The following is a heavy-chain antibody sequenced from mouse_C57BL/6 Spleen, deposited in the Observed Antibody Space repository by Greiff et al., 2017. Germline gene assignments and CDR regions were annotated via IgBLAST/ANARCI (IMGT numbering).Heavy chain of an antibody. V-gene: IGHV1-80*01. Sequence: VQLQQSGAELVKPGASVKISCKASGYAFSSYWMHWVKQRPGKGLEWIGQIYPGDGDTNYNGKFKGKATLTADKSSSTAYMQLSSLTSEVSAVYFCARTFTTAPAWFAYWGQGTLVTVSA. CDR3: ARTFTTAPAWFAY. CDR2: IYPGDGDT. CDR1: GYAFSSYW. J-gene: IGHJ3*01. D-gene: IGHD1-2*01.